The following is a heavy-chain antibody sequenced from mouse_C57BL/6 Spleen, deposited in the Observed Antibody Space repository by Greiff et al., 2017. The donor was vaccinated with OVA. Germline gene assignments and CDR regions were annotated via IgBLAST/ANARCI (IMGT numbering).Heavy chain of an antibody. Sequence: VQLQQPGAELVKPGASVKLSCKASGYTFTSYWMHWVKQRPGQGLEWIGMIHPNSGSTNYNEKFKSKATLTVDKSSSTAYMQLSSLTSEDSAVYYCTGERDGYDGDFDYWGQGTTLTVSS. CDR3: TGERDGYDGDFDY. D-gene: IGHD2-2*01. CDR1: GYTFTSYW. J-gene: IGHJ2*01. CDR2: IHPNSGST. V-gene: IGHV1-64*01.